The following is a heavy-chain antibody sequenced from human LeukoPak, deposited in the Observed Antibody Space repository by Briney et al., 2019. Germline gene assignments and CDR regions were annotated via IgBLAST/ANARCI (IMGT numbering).Heavy chain of an antibody. D-gene: IGHD3-16*01. J-gene: IGHJ6*02. CDR3: ARGGGLDV. Sequence: GGSLRLSCAASGFTFSSYTMNWVRQAPGKGLEWVASINHNGNVNYYVDSVKGRFTISRDNAKNSLYLQMSNLRAEDAAVYFCARGGGLDVWGQGATVTVSS. CDR1: GFTFSSYT. CDR2: INHNGNVN. V-gene: IGHV3-7*03.